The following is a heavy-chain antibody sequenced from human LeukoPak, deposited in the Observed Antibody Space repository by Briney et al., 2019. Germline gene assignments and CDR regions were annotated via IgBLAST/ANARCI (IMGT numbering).Heavy chain of an antibody. CDR2: IIPIFGTA. V-gene: IGHV1-69*05. D-gene: IGHD6-6*01. Sequence: AVKVSCKASGGTFSSYAISWVRQAPGQGLEWMGGIIPIFGTANYAQKFQGRVTITTDESTSTAYMELSSLRSEDTAVYYCARDGGAARAGNWFDPWGQGTLVTVSS. J-gene: IGHJ5*02. CDR3: ARDGGAARAGNWFDP. CDR1: GGTFSSYA.